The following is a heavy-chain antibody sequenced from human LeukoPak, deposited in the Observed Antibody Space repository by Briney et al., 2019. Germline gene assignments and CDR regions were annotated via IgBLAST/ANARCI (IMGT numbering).Heavy chain of an antibody. CDR3: AKEVEGYQLLSHKYYYYYMDV. V-gene: IGHV3-30*02. CDR1: GFTFSSYG. Sequence: GGSLRLSCAASGFTFSSYGMHWVRQAPGKGLEWVAFIRYDGSNKYYADSAKGRFTISRDKSKNTLYLQMNSLRVEDTAVYYCAKEVEGYQLLSHKYYYYYMDVWGKGTTVTISS. CDR2: IRYDGSNK. D-gene: IGHD2-2*01. J-gene: IGHJ6*03.